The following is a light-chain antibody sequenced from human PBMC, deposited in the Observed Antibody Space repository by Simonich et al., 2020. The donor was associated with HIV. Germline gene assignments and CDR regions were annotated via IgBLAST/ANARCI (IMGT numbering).Light chain of an antibody. CDR1: SLRSYT. V-gene: IGLV3-19*01. J-gene: IGLJ2*01. Sequence: SSELTQDPAVSVALGQTVRITCQGDSLRSYTASWYQQKAGQAPVLGIYARENRPSGIPDRFSGSSSGNTASLTSTGAQAEDEADYYCSSQDTSGNDRVFGGGTKVTVL. CDR3: SSQDTSGNDRV. CDR2: ARE.